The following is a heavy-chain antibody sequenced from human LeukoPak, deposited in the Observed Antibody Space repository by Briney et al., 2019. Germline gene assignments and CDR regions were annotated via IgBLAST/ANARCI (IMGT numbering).Heavy chain of an antibody. CDR3: ARDSTYYYDSGSSGPHYFDN. Sequence: GGSLRLSCAASGFTFSNYAMHWVRQAPGKGLEWVSLISSGGTYEYYADSVKGQFTISRDNSKNTLYLQLNSLRAEDTAVYHCARDSTYYYDSGSSGPHYFDNWGQGTLVTVSS. J-gene: IGHJ4*02. V-gene: IGHV3-30*01. CDR1: GFTFSNYA. D-gene: IGHD3-10*01. CDR2: ISSGGTYE.